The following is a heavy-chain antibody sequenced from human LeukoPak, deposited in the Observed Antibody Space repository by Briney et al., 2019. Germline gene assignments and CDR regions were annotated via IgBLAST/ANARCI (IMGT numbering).Heavy chain of an antibody. CDR1: GGSISSGGYY. J-gene: IGHJ4*02. V-gene: IGHV4-31*03. D-gene: IGHD2-21*01. CDR3: AREGDRPGEPGY. CDR2: IYYSGST. Sequence: SETLSLTCTVSGGSISSGGYYWSWIRQHPGKGLEWIGYIYYSGSTYYNPSLKSRVTISVDTSKNQFSLKLSSVTAAETVVYYCAREGDRPGEPGYWGQRTLVTLSS.